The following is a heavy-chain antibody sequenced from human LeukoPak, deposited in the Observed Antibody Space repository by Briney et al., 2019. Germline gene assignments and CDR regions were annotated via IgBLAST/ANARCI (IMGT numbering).Heavy chain of an antibody. D-gene: IGHD3-10*01. V-gene: IGHV4-39*02. CDR3: AKDGSYGSGPMDV. Sequence: SETLSLTCTVSGGSISSSSYYWGWIRQPPGKGLEWIGSIYYSGSTYYNPSLKSRVTISVDTSKNQFSLKLSSVTAADTAVYYCAKDGSYGSGPMDVWGKGTTVTISS. CDR1: GGSISSSSYY. J-gene: IGHJ6*03. CDR2: IYYSGST.